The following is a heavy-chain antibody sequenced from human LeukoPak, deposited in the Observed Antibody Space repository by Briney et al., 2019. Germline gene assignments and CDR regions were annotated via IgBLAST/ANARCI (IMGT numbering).Heavy chain of an antibody. CDR1: GFTFRNYV. J-gene: IGHJ4*02. Sequence: GGSLGLSCAASGFTFRNYVIHWVRQAPGKGLEWVAVTSSDLNVKLYADSVKGRFTISGDNSRSTLYLQMNSLRPEDTAIYYCAREGYYGSGSPPSLYLDYWGQGTLVTVSS. CDR2: TSSDLNVK. CDR3: AREGYYGSGSPPSLYLDY. D-gene: IGHD3-10*01. V-gene: IGHV3-30-3*01.